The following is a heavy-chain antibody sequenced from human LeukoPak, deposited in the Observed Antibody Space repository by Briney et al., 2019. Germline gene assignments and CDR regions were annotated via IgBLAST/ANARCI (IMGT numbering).Heavy chain of an antibody. CDR2: ISSSGGST. D-gene: IGHD6-13*01. CDR3: AKDGASSSWYVSDY. V-gene: IGHV3-23*01. J-gene: IGHJ4*02. CDR1: GFTFSNYA. Sequence: GGSLRLSCAASGFTFSNYAMSWVRQAPGKGLEWVSAISSSGGSTYYADSVKGRFTISRDNSKNTLYLQMNSLRAEDTAVYYCAKDGASSSWYVSDYWGQGTLVTVSS.